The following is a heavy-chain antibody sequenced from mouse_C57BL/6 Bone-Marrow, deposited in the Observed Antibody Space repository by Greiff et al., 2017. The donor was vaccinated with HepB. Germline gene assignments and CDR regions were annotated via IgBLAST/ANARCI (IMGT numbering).Heavy chain of an antibody. CDR3: SRGRYGSSPYYYAMGY. J-gene: IGHJ4*01. CDR2: IYPRSGNT. Sequence: VQLQQSGAELARPGASVKLSCKASGYTFTSYGISWVKQRTGQGLEWIGEIYPRSGNTYYNEKFKGKATLTVDKSSSAAYMELRSLTSEDTAVYFCSRGRYGSSPYYYAMGYWGQGTAVTVSS. D-gene: IGHD1-1*01. V-gene: IGHV1-81*01. CDR1: GYTFTSYG.